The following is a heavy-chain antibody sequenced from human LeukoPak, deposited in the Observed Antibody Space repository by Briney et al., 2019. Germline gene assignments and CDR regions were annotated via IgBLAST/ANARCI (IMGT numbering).Heavy chain of an antibody. Sequence: SETLSLTCAVSGYSISSGYYWGWIRPPPGKELEWIGSIYHSGSTYYNPSLKSRVTISVDTSKTQFSLKLSSVTAADTAVYYCARVMEYYSNSQNWFDPWGQGTLVTVSS. CDR2: IYHSGST. J-gene: IGHJ5*02. CDR3: ARVMEYYSNSQNWFDP. CDR1: GYSISSGYY. D-gene: IGHD4-11*01. V-gene: IGHV4-38-2*01.